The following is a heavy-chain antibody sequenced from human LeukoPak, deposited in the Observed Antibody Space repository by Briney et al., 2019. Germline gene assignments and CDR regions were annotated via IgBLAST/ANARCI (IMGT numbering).Heavy chain of an antibody. CDR1: GYSFTSYW. V-gene: IGHV5-51*01. CDR3: ARRGPRRYSGSYSLDY. Sequence: GASLKISCKGSGYSFTSYWIGWVRQLPGKGLEWMGIIYPGDSDTRYSPSFQGQVTISADKSISTAYLQWSSLKASDTAMYYCARRGPRRYSGSYSLDYWGQGTLVTVSS. D-gene: IGHD1-26*01. CDR2: IYPGDSDT. J-gene: IGHJ4*02.